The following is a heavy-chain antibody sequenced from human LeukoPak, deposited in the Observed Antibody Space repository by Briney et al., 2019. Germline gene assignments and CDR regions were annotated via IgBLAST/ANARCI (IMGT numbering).Heavy chain of an antibody. D-gene: IGHD2-15*01. CDR1: GFTFSSYA. CDR2: ISGSGGST. Sequence: GGSLRLSCAASGFTFSSYAMSWVRQAPGKGLEWVSAISGSGGSTYYADSVKGRFTISRDNSKNTLYLQMNSLRAEDAAVYYCAKDRLGYCSGGSCYSVDYWGQGTLVTVSS. J-gene: IGHJ4*02. CDR3: AKDRLGYCSGGSCYSVDY. V-gene: IGHV3-23*01.